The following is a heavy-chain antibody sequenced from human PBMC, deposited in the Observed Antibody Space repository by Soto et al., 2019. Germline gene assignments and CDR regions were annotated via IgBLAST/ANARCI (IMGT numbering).Heavy chain of an antibody. CDR2: ISYDGSNK. V-gene: IGHV3-30*18. CDR1: GFTFSSYG. J-gene: IGHJ3*02. CDR3: AKVSGTNSNCSGGSCYKHARFSDAFDI. D-gene: IGHD2-15*01. Sequence: GGSLRLSCAASGFTFSSYGMHWVRQAPGKGLEWVAVISYDGSNKYYADSVKGRFTISRDNSKNTLYLQMNSLRAEDTAVYYCAKVSGTNSNCSGGSCYKHARFSDAFDIWGQGTMVTVSS.